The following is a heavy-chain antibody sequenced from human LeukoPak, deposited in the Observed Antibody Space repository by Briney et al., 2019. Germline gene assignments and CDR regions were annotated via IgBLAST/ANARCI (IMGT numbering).Heavy chain of an antibody. CDR3: AAYSGSYGPYYYGMDV. V-gene: IGHV1-46*01. Sequence: ASVNVSCKASGYTFTNYYMHWVRQAPGQGLEWMGIINPSGGSTSYAQKFQGRVTMTRDTSTSTVYMELSSLRSEDTAVYYCAAYSGSYGPYYYGMDVWGQGTTVTVSS. J-gene: IGHJ6*02. D-gene: IGHD1-26*01. CDR1: GYTFTNYY. CDR2: INPSGGST.